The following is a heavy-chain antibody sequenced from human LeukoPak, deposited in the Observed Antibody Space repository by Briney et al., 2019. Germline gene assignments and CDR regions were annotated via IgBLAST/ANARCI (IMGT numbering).Heavy chain of an antibody. Sequence: RAGGSLRLSCAASGLTFSSHWMHWVRQAPGKGLEWVAVISYDGNNKYYADSVKGRFTISRDNSKNTLYLQMNSLRAEDTGVYYCARDSRSDKDVSGYPPHFDSWGQGTLVTVSS. CDR1: GLTFSSHW. CDR3: ARDSRSDKDVSGYPPHFDS. CDR2: ISYDGNNK. V-gene: IGHV3-30*01. D-gene: IGHD3-22*01. J-gene: IGHJ4*02.